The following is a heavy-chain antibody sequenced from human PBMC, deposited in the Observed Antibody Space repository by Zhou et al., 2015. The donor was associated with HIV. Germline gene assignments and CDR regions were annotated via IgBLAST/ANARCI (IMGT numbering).Heavy chain of an antibody. CDR3: ARDVPSYYSDSSGRQIMGVH. J-gene: IGHJ4*02. V-gene: IGHV1-69*06. Sequence: QVQLVQSGAEVRKPGSSVKVSCKASGGSFSDYAVSWVRQAPGQGLEWIGGVIPVFAALNVAHKFQGRVTITADKSTNTTNLELRNLRYEDAAVYYCARDVPSYYSDSSGRQIMGVHWGQGTLLIVSS. CDR2: VIPVFAAL. D-gene: IGHD3-22*01. CDR1: GGSFSDYA.